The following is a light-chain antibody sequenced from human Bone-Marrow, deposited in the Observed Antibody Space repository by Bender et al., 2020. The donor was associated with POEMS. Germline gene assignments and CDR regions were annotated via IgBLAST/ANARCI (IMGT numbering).Light chain of an antibody. J-gene: IGLJ2*01. CDR1: DSDIGFYNH. Sequence: QSALTQPASVSGSPGQSITISCTGTDSDIGFYNHVSWYQQLPGTAPQLIIFDIRHRPSGLSHLRFSGSKAGNTASLTISRLRTEDEATYYCSSYSDSNTVVFGGGTKVTVL. CDR3: SSYSDSNTVV. V-gene: IGLV2-14*03. CDR2: DIR.